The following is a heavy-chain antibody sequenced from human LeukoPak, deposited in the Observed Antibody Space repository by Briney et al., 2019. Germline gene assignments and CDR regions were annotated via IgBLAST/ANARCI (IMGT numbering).Heavy chain of an antibody. D-gene: IGHD4-17*01. Sequence: PSETLSLTCTDSGGSITSGGYYCSWIRQHPGKGLEWIGYIYYSGSTYYNPSLKSRVTISVDTSKNQFSLKLSSVTAADTAVYYCARDRYGDYDFDYWGQGTPVTVSS. J-gene: IGHJ4*02. CDR1: GGSITSGGYY. V-gene: IGHV4-61*08. CDR2: IYYSGST. CDR3: ARDRYGDYDFDY.